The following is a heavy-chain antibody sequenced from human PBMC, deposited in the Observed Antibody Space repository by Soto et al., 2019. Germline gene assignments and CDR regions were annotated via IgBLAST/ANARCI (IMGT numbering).Heavy chain of an antibody. D-gene: IGHD2-2*01. J-gene: IGHJ2*01. CDR3: ARGGLGCSHISCPSRSWYFDL. CDR2: FNPAAGTT. CDR1: GYTFSGYF. V-gene: IGHV1-46*01. Sequence: QVQLVQSGAEVKKPGDSLKVSCKASGYTFSGYFIHWVRQAPGQGLEWMAIFNPAAGTTSYAQQFQGRVSVTRDTSTTTVYMDLSSLRSEDTAVYYCARGGLGCSHISCPSRSWYFDLWGRGTLVTVSS.